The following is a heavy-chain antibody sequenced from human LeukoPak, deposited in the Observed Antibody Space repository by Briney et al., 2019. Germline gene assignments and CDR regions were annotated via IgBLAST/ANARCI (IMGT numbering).Heavy chain of an antibody. CDR2: INHSGST. D-gene: IGHD3-16*02. V-gene: IGHV4-34*01. J-gene: IGHJ4*02. Sequence: SETLSLTCAVYGGSFSGYYWSWIRQPPGKGLEWIGEINHSGSTNYNPSLKSRVTISVDTSKNQFSLKLSSVTAADTAVYYCAREPFGGVITHWGQGTLVTVSS. CDR1: GGSFSGYY. CDR3: AREPFGGVITH.